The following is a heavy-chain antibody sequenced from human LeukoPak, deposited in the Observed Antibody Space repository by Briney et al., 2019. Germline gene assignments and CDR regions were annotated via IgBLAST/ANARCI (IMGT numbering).Heavy chain of an antibody. CDR3: ARADTAMVPFDY. V-gene: IGHV1-18*01. CDR1: GYTFTKYG. D-gene: IGHD5-18*01. Sequence: ASVKVSCKASGYTFTKYGISWVRQAPGQGLEWMGWISAYNGNTNYAQKLQGRVTMTTDTSTSTAYMELRSLRSDDTAVYYCARADTAMVPFDYWGQGTLVTVSS. CDR2: ISAYNGNT. J-gene: IGHJ4*02.